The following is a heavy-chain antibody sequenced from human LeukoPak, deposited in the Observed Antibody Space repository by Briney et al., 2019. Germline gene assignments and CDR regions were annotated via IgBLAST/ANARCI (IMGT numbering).Heavy chain of an antibody. D-gene: IGHD3-22*01. CDR1: GGSISSSNW. CDR3: ARDHRLYYYYGMDV. V-gene: IGHV4-4*02. CDR2: IYHSGST. J-gene: IGHJ6*02. Sequence: PSGTLSLTCAVSGGSISSSNWWSWVRQPPGKGLEWIGEIYHSGSTNYNPSLKSRVTISVDKSKNQFSLKLSSVTAADTAVYYCARDHRLYYYYGMDVWGQGTTVTVSS.